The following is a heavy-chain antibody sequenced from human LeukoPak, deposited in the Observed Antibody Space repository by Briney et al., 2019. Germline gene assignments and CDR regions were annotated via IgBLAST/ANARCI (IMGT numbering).Heavy chain of an antibody. CDR1: GYTFTGYY. CDR3: ASDRLRGYSGYDFDY. D-gene: IGHD5-12*01. Sequence: ASVKVSGKASGYTFTGYYMHWVRQAPGQGLEWMGWINPNSGGTNYAQKFQGRVTMTRDTSISTAYIELSRLRSDDTAVYYCASDRLRGYSGYDFDYWGQGTLVTVSS. J-gene: IGHJ4*02. V-gene: IGHV1-2*02. CDR2: INPNSGGT.